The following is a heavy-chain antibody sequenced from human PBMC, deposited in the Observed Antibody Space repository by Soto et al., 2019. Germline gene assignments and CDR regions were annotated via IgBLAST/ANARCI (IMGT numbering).Heavy chain of an antibody. Sequence: SETLSLTCAVYGGSFSGYYWSWIRQPPGKGLEWIGEINHSGSTNYNPSLKSRVTISVDTSKNQFSLKLSSVTAADTAVYYCARGGERGLDYWGQGTLVTVSS. CDR1: GGSFSGYY. D-gene: IGHD2-21*01. CDR3: ARGGERGLDY. CDR2: INHSGST. J-gene: IGHJ4*02. V-gene: IGHV4-34*01.